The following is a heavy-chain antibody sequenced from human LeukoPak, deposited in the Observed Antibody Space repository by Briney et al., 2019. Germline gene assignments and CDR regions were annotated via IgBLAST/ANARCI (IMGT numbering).Heavy chain of an antibody. CDR1: GFTFSDHY. CDR3: AISANGGNSFWNY. Sequence: GGSLRLSCAASGFTFSDHYMTWIRQAPGKGLEWVSYISGSGTNTDYADSVKGRFTISRDNAENSVYLQMNSLRADDTAVYYCAISANGGNSFWNYWGQGTLVTVSS. J-gene: IGHJ4*02. V-gene: IGHV3-11*01. CDR2: ISGSGTNT. D-gene: IGHD4-23*01.